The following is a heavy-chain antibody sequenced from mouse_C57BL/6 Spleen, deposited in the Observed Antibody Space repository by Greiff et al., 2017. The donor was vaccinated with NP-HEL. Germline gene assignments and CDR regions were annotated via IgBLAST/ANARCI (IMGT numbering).Heavy chain of an antibody. D-gene: IGHD1-1*01. CDR1: GYAFSSSW. CDR2: IYPGDGDT. CDR3: ARGYYGSSYHSFAY. J-gene: IGHJ3*01. V-gene: IGHV1-82*01. Sequence: QVQLQQSGPELVKPGASVKISCKASGYAFSSSWMNWVKQRPGKGLEWIGRIYPGDGDTNYNGKFKGKATLTADKSSSTAYMQLSSLTSEDSAVYFCARGYYGSSYHSFAYWGQGTLVTVSA.